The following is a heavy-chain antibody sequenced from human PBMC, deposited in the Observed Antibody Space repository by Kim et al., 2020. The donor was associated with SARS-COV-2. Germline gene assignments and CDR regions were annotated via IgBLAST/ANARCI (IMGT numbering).Heavy chain of an antibody. V-gene: IGHV3-11*06. CDR3: ARDSGAAAGSYYYYYYGMDV. J-gene: IGHJ6*02. Sequence: RFTISRDNAKNSLYLQMNSLRAEDTAVYYCARDSGAAAGSYYYYYYGMDVWGQGTTVTVSS. D-gene: IGHD6-13*01.